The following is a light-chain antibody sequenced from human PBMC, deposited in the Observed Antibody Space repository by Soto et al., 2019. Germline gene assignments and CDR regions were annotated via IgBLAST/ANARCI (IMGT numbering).Light chain of an antibody. Sequence: DIFLTRSPATLSLSPGDTATLSFRASQSLDTFLAWYQQKPGQSPRLVIYDASNRAAGIPARFSGSGSGTAFTLTITSLEPEDFAVYYRQQRTNSPPYTLRQGTKVDIK. CDR2: DAS. CDR3: QQRTNSPPYT. CDR1: QSLDTF. J-gene: IGKJ2*01. V-gene: IGKV3-11*01.